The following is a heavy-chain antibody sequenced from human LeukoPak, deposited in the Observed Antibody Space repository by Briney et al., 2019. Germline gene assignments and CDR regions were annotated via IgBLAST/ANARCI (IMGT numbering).Heavy chain of an antibody. Sequence: PGRSLRLSCAASGFTFDDYAMHWVRQAPGKGLEWVSGISWNSGSIGYADSVKGRFTISRDNAKNSLYLQMNSLRAEDTALCYCAKGTYYYDSSGYYSNYYYYMDVWGKGTTVTVSS. D-gene: IGHD3-22*01. CDR1: GFTFDDYA. CDR3: AKGTYYYDSSGYYSNYYYYMDV. V-gene: IGHV3-9*01. CDR2: ISWNSGSI. J-gene: IGHJ6*03.